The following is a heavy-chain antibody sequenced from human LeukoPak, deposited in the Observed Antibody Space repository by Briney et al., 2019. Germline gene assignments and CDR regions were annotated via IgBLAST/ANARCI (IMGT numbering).Heavy chain of an antibody. D-gene: IGHD6-13*01. CDR1: GFTFDDYA. V-gene: IGHV3-9*01. CDR3: AKTKRRYSVAAAGYFDY. CDR2: ISWNSGSI. J-gene: IGHJ4*02. Sequence: GRSLRLSCAASGFTFDDYAMHWVRQAPGKGLEWVSGISWNSGSIGYADSVKGRFTISRDNAKNSLYLQMNRLRAEDTALYYCAKTKRRYSVAAAGYFDYWGQGTLVTVSS.